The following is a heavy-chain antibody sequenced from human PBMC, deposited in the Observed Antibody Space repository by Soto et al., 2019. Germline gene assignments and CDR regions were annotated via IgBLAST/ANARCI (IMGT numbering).Heavy chain of an antibody. V-gene: IGHV3-21*01. D-gene: IGHD6-19*01. CDR2: ISSSSSYI. Sequence: EVQLVESGGGLVQPGGSLRLSCAASGFTFSSYSMNWVRQAPGKGLEWVSSISSSSSYIYYADSVKGRFTISRDNAKNSLYLQMNSLRAEDTAVYYCARGHSSGWYYWYFDLWGRGTLVTVSS. CDR1: GFTFSSYS. CDR3: ARGHSSGWYYWYFDL. J-gene: IGHJ2*01.